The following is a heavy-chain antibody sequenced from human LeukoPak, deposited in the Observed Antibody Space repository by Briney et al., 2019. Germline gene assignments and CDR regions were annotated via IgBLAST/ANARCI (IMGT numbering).Heavy chain of an antibody. CDR2: IYHSGST. CDR3: ESLTWLQSRTSWFDP. J-gene: IGHJ5*02. V-gene: IGHV4-38-2*02. Sequence: SETLSLTCTVSGYSISSGYYWGWIRQPPGKGLEWIGSIYHSGSTYYNPSLKSRVTISVDTSKNQFSLKLSSMTAADTAVYSRESLTWLQSRTSWFDPWGQGTLVTVSS. CDR1: GYSISSGYY. D-gene: IGHD5-24*01.